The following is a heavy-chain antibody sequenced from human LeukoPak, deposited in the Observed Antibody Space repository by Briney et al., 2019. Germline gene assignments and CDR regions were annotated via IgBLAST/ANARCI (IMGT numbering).Heavy chain of an antibody. CDR1: GYTFTSYG. J-gene: IGHJ5*02. CDR2: ISAYNGNT. Sequence: ASVKVSCKASGYTFTSYGISWVRQAPGQGLEWMGWISAYNGNTNYAQKLQGRVTMTTDTSTSTAYMELRSLRSDDTAVYYCARVRITMVRGAKYNWFDPWGQGTLVTVSS. CDR3: ARVRITMVRGAKYNWFDP. D-gene: IGHD3-10*01. V-gene: IGHV1-18*01.